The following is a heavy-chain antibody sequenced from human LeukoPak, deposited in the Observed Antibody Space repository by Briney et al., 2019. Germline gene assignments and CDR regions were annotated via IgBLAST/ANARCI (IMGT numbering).Heavy chain of an antibody. Sequence: ASVKVSCKTSGYTFTRYGISWVRQAPGQGLDCVGWINGYSGNSFYAQKFQGRVTMATDTSTSTAYMELRSLTPDDTAVYFCARATGSATSHPPEYFLHWGQGALVIVSS. CDR2: INGYSGNS. CDR3: ARATGSATSHPPEYFLH. J-gene: IGHJ1*01. V-gene: IGHV1-18*01. CDR1: GYTFTRYG.